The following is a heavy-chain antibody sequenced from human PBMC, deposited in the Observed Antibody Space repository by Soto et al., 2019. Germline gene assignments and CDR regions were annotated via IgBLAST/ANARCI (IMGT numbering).Heavy chain of an antibody. Sequence: PGGSLRLSCAASGFSFSNYWVHWARQGPGKGLVWVSRINNDGSSTSYADSVKGRFTSSRDNAKNTLYLQMNSLRAEDTAVYYCASGSGWYSPDYWGQGTLVTVSS. J-gene: IGHJ4*02. V-gene: IGHV3-74*01. CDR1: GFSFSNYW. D-gene: IGHD6-19*01. CDR2: INNDGSST. CDR3: ASGSGWYSPDY.